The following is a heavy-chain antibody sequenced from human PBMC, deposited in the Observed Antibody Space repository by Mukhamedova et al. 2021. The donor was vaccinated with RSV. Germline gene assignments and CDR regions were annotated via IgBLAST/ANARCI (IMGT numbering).Heavy chain of an antibody. V-gene: IGHV3-23*01. D-gene: IGHD1-26*01. J-gene: IGHJ4*02. Sequence: VRPAPGKGLEWVSAISGSGGSTYYADSVKGRFTISRDNSKNTLYLQMNSLRAEDTAVYYCAKGEWELLRGPLSRFDYWGQGTLVT. CDR3: AKGEWELLRGPLSRFDY. CDR2: ISGSGGST.